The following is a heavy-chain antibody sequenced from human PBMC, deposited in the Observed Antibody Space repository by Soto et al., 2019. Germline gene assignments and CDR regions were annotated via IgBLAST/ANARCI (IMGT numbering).Heavy chain of an antibody. CDR1: GFTFSDYY. D-gene: IGHD6-13*01. CDR2: ISSSSSYT. Sequence: VGSLRLSCAASGFTFSDYYMSWIRQAPGKGLEWVSYISSSSSYTNYADSVKGRFTISRDNAKNSLYLQMNSLRAEDTAVYYCARPHSSSWYGSWLDPWGQGTLVTVS. CDR3: ARPHSSSWYGSWLDP. V-gene: IGHV3-11*06. J-gene: IGHJ5*02.